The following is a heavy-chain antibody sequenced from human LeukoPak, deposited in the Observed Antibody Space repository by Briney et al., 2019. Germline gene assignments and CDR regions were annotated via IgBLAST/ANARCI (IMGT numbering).Heavy chain of an antibody. Sequence: SETLSLTCAVYGGSFSGYYWSWIRQPPGKGLEWIGEINHSGSTNYNPSLKSRVTISVDTSKNQFSLKLSSVTAADTAVYYCASQTGTTSGSLYRGQGTLVTVSS. CDR2: INHSGST. J-gene: IGHJ4*02. D-gene: IGHD1-7*01. CDR1: GGSFSGYY. CDR3: ASQTGTTSGSLY. V-gene: IGHV4-34*01.